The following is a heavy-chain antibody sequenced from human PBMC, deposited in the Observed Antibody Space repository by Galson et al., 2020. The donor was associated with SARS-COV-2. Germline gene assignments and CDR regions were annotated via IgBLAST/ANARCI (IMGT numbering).Heavy chain of an antibody. V-gene: IGHV3-33*01. Sequence: PGGSLRLSCAASGFIFSDYAMHWVRQAPGKGLEWVAVIWNDASNKYYADSVQARFTISRDNSKNTLYLEMHSLRAEDTALYYCARSEWEPTVHFYYGMDVWGQGTTVTVSS. CDR2: IWNDASNK. D-gene: IGHD1-26*01. CDR1: GFIFSDYA. J-gene: IGHJ6*02. CDR3: ARSEWEPTVHFYYGMDV.